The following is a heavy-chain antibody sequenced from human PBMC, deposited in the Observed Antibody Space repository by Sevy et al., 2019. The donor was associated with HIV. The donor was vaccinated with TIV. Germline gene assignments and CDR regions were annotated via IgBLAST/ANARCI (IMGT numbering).Heavy chain of an antibody. D-gene: IGHD5-18*01. V-gene: IGHV3-30*04. CDR3: ARDLTAIGYSYGYVYY. J-gene: IGHJ4*02. CDR2: ISYDGSKK. CDR1: GFTFSSFA. Sequence: GGSLRLSCAASGFTFSSFAMHWVRQAPGKGLEWVALISYDGSKKYYADSVKGRFSISRDNSKNTVYLQMNSLRAEDTALYYCARDLTAIGYSYGYVYYWGQGTLVTISS.